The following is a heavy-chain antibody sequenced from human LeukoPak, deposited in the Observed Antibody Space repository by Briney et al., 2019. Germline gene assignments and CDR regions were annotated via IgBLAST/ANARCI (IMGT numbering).Heavy chain of an antibody. CDR1: GFTFSNYA. Sequence: PGGSLRLSCAAAGFTFSNYAMTWFRQAPGKGLEWVSSISGSGGSTYYADSVKGRFTISRDNSKNTLYLQMYSLRAEDTAVYYCAKVEGASKASVYWGQGALVTVSS. D-gene: IGHD1-1*01. CDR3: AKVEGASKASVY. V-gene: IGHV3-23*01. CDR2: ISGSGGST. J-gene: IGHJ4*02.